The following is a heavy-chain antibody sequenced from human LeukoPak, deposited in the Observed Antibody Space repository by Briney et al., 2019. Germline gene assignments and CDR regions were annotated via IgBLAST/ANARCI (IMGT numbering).Heavy chain of an antibody. D-gene: IGHD3-3*01. V-gene: IGHV3-23*01. J-gene: IGHJ6*02. CDR1: GFTFSSYA. Sequence: PGGSLRLSCAASGFTFSSYAMSWVRQAPGKGLEWVSAISGSGGSTYYADSVKGRFTISRDNSKNTLYLQMNSLRAEDTAVYYCAKGSLRFLEWLSHYYYYGTDVWGQGTTVTVSS. CDR2: ISGSGGST. CDR3: AKGSLRFLEWLSHYYYYGTDV.